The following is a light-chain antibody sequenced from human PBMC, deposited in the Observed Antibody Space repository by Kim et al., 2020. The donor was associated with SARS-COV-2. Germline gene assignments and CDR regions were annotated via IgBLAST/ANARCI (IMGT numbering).Light chain of an antibody. CDR2: WAS. J-gene: IGKJ4*01. V-gene: IGKV4-1*01. CDR1: QSVLYSSNNKNY. CDR3: QQYYPTPST. Sequence: DIVMTQSPDSLAVSLGERATINCKSSQSVLYSSNNKNYLAWYQQKPGQPPKLLIYWASTRESGVPDRFSGSGSGTDFTLTISSLQAEDVAVYYCQQYYPTPSTFGGGTKVDIK.